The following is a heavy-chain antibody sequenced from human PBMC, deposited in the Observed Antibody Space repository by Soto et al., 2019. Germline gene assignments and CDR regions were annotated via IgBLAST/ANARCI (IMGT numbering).Heavy chain of an antibody. J-gene: IGHJ4*02. CDR1: GDSISSGGYS. CDR3: ARGDTVITPFDY. D-gene: IGHD5-18*01. CDR2: IYHSGST. Sequence: PSETLSLTCAVSGDSISSGGYSWSWIRQPPGKGLEWIGFIYHSGSTYYNPSLKSRVTISVDRSKNQFSLKLTSVTAADTAIYYCARGDTVITPFDYWGQGTLGTVSS. V-gene: IGHV4-30-2*01.